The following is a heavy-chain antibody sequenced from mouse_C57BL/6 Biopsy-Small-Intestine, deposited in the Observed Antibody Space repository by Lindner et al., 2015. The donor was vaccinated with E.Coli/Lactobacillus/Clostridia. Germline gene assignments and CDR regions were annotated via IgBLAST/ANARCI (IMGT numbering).Heavy chain of an antibody. D-gene: IGHD1-1*01. J-gene: IGHJ1*03. CDR2: ISTGGSYT. CDR3: ARHPVTTVISPYWYFDV. CDR1: GFTFTVYG. V-gene: IGHV5-6*01. Sequence: VQLQESGGGLVKPGGFLKLSCAASGFTFTVYGMSWVRQTPDKRLEWVATISTGGSYTYYPDSVKGRFTISRDNAKNTLYLQMSSLKSEDTAMYYCARHPVTTVISPYWYFDVWGTGTTVTVSS.